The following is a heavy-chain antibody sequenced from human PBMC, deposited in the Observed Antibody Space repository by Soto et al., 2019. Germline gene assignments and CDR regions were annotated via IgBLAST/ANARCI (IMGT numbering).Heavy chain of an antibody. CDR1: GGTFSSYT. J-gene: IGHJ3*02. D-gene: IGHD2-15*01. Sequence: VKVSCKASGGTFSSYTISWVRQAPGQGLEWMGRIIPILGIANYAQKFRGRVTITADKSTSTAYMELSSLRSEDTAVYYCARVNCSGGSCYSWFSPPRPSDAFDIWGQGTMVTVSS. CDR3: ARVNCSGGSCYSWFSPPRPSDAFDI. CDR2: IIPILGIA. V-gene: IGHV1-69*02.